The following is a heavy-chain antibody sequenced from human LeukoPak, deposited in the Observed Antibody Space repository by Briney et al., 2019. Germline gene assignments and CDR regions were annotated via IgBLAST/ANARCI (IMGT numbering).Heavy chain of an antibody. CDR1: SYTFTSYG. Sequence: GASVKVSCKASSYTFTSYGISWVRQAPGQGLEWMGGIIPIFGTANYAQKFQGRVTITADESTSTAYMELSSLRSEDTAVYYCARSQQRGYSYGRLDYWGQGTLVTVSS. CDR3: ARSQQRGYSYGRLDY. J-gene: IGHJ4*02. D-gene: IGHD5-18*01. V-gene: IGHV1-69*13. CDR2: IIPIFGTA.